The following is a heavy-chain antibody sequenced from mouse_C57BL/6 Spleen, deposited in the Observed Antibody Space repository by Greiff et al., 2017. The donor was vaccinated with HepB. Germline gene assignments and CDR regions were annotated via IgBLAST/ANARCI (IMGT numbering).Heavy chain of an antibody. D-gene: IGHD1-1*01. CDR2: ISDGGSYT. CDR3: ARDPLITTVVAPYWYFDV. J-gene: IGHJ1*03. Sequence: EVKLVESGGGLVKPGGSLKLSCAASGFTFSSYAMSWVRQTPEKRLEWVATISDGGSYTYYPDNVKGRFTISRDNAKNNLYLQMSHLKSEDTAMYYCARDPLITTVVAPYWYFDVWGTGTTVTVSS. V-gene: IGHV5-4*01. CDR1: GFTFSSYA.